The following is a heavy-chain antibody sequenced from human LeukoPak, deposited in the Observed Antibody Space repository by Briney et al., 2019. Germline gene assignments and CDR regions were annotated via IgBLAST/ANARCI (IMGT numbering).Heavy chain of an antibody. Sequence: PGGSLRLSCAASGFTFTNFEMNWVRQAPGKGLEWVSYISYSGSTTSYADSVKGRFTISRDNAKISLYLQMNSLRAEDTAVYYCARAGPPAFDPWGQGTLVTVSS. J-gene: IGHJ5*02. CDR3: ARAGPPAFDP. CDR2: ISYSGSTT. CDR1: GFTFTNFE. V-gene: IGHV3-48*03.